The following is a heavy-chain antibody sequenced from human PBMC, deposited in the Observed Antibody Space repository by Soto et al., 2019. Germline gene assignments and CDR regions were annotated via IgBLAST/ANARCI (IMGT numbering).Heavy chain of an antibody. D-gene: IGHD2-15*01. CDR3: ARANGGGSWKGGDYYYGMDV. CDR1: GGTFSSYA. CDR2: IIPIFGTA. J-gene: IGHJ6*02. Sequence: QVQLVQSGAEVKKPGSSVKVSCKASGGTFSSYAISWVRQAPGQGLEWMGGIIPIFGTANYAQKFQGRVTITADESTSTAYMELSSLRSEDTAVYYCARANGGGSWKGGDYYYGMDVWGQGATVTVSS. V-gene: IGHV1-69*01.